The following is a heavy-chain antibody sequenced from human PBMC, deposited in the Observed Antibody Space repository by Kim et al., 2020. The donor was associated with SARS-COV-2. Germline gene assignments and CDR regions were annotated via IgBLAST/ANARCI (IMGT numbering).Heavy chain of an antibody. Sequence: LKSRVTISVDTSKNQFSLKLSSVTAADTAVYYCARGAYCGGDCLLYYFDYWGQGTLVTVSS. J-gene: IGHJ4*02. V-gene: IGHV4-31*02. D-gene: IGHD2-21*02. CDR3: ARGAYCGGDCLLYYFDY.